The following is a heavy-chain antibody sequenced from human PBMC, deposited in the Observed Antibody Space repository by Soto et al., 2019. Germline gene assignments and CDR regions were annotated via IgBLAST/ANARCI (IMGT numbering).Heavy chain of an antibody. Sequence: QVHLVQSGAEVKKPGSSVKVSCKTSGGTISTYVINWVRQAPGQGLEWMGRIIPALGAADYAQKFQDRLTITADKSTSIAYMELSSLRSDDTAVYYCARGGQQVVSFDYWGQGTLVAVSS. V-gene: IGHV1-69*08. J-gene: IGHJ4*02. CDR2: IIPALGAA. CDR1: GGTISTYV. CDR3: ARGGQQVVSFDY. D-gene: IGHD6-6*01.